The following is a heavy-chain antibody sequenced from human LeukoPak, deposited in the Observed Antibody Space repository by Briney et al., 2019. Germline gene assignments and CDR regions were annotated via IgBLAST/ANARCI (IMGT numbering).Heavy chain of an antibody. CDR2: INPNSGGT. D-gene: IGHD3-9*01. J-gene: IGHJ4*02. CDR3: ARDGDLTTAYYSDD. Sequence: ASVKVSCKTSGYPFTTYYMQWLRPAPGQGLEWMGWINPNSGGTNYAQKFQGRVTMTRDTSITTAYMELSGLRSDDTALYYCARDGDLTTAYYSDDWGQGTLVTVSS. CDR1: GYPFTTYY. V-gene: IGHV1-2*02.